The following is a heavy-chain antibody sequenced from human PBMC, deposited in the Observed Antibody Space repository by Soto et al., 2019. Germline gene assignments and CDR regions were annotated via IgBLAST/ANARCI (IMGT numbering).Heavy chain of an antibody. D-gene: IGHD3-3*01. CDR2: ISKSGSVI. J-gene: IGHJ6*02. CDR1: GLTFSNSE. V-gene: IGHV3-48*03. CDR3: ASVTLRFSYGIDV. Sequence: QLVESGGGLVQPGGSLRLSCAGSGLTFSNSEMHWVRQAPGKGLEWLSYISKSGSVIYYADSVKGRFTISRDNAKNFLYLQMNSLRAEDTAVYFCASVTLRFSYGIDVWGQGTTVTVSS.